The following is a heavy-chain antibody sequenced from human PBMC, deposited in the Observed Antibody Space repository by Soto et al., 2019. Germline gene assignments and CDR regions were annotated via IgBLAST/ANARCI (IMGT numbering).Heavy chain of an antibody. CDR1: GYTFTSYG. CDR2: ISAYNGNT. V-gene: IGHV1-18*01. J-gene: IGHJ6*02. D-gene: IGHD6-6*01. Sequence: QVQLVQSGAEVKKPGASVKVSCKASGYTFTSYGISWVRQAPGQGLEWMGWISAYNGNTNDAQKLQGRVTMNTDASTSPAYMELGSLRSDDTAVYYCARSSSSLAARRRGMDVWGQGTTVTVSS. CDR3: ARSSSSLAARRRGMDV.